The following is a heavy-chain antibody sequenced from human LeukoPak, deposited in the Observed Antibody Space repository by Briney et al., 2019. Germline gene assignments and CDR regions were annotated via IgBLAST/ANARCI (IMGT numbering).Heavy chain of an antibody. J-gene: IGHJ6*03. CDR2: ISSSGSTI. D-gene: IGHD5-12*01. CDR3: ARPGVRGYDFKFYYYYMDV. Sequence: GGSLRLSCAASGFTFSSYEMNWVRQAPGKGLEWVSYISSSGSTIYYADSVKGRFTISRDNAKNSLYLQTNSLRAEDTAVYYCARPGVRGYDFKFYYYYMDVWGKGTTVTVSS. CDR1: GFTFSSYE. V-gene: IGHV3-48*03.